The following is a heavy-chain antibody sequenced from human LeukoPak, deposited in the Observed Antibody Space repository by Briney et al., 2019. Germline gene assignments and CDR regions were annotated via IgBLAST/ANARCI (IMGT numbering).Heavy chain of an antibody. V-gene: IGHV3-30*18. Sequence: GGSLRLSCAASGFTFSSYGMHWVRQAPGKGLEWVAVISYDGSNKYYADSVKGRFTISRDNSKKTLYLQMNSMRAEDTAVYYCANALLYYYGSGSYFRVDAFDIWGQGTMVTVSS. CDR1: GFTFSSYG. D-gene: IGHD3-10*01. CDR3: ANALLYYYGSGSYFRVDAFDI. CDR2: ISYDGSNK. J-gene: IGHJ3*02.